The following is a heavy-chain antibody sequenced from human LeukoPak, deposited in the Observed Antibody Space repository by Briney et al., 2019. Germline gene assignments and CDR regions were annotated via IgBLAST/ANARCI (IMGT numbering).Heavy chain of an antibody. CDR2: IYTRGST. CDR3: AMTLSPAAFDI. J-gene: IGHJ3*02. V-gene: IGHV4-4*09. Sequence: SETLSLTCTVSGGSISSYYGSWIRQPPGERLEGLGYIYTRGSTKCDPSLKSRVTISVDSPKNQSSLKLSSVPAADTGVYYCAMTLSPAAFDIWGQGTMVTVSS. CDR1: GGSISSYY.